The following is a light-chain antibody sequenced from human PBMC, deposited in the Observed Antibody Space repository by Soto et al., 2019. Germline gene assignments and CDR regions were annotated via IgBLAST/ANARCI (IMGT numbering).Light chain of an antibody. CDR3: QQYEKWPLT. CDR1: QSVGRS. V-gene: IGKV3-15*01. J-gene: IGKJ4*01. CDR2: GAS. Sequence: EIVMTQSPATLSVSPGERVTLSCRASQSVGRSLAWYQQKAGQAPRLLIYGASTRATGTPVRFSGSGSGTEFSLPISSLQSEDFVVYYCQQYEKWPLTFGGGTKVEIK.